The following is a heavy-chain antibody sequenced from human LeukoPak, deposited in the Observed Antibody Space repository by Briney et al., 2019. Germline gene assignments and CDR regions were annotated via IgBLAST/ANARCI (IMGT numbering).Heavy chain of an antibody. V-gene: IGHV3-30-3*01. J-gene: IGHJ6*02. Sequence: GGSLRLSCAASGFTFSSYAMHWVRQAPGKGLEWVAVISYDGSNKYYADSVKGRFTISRDNSKNTLYLQMNSMRAEDTAVYYCARDGGVLLWFGESYGMDVWGQGTTVTVSS. D-gene: IGHD3-10*01. CDR2: ISYDGSNK. CDR1: GFTFSSYA. CDR3: ARDGGVLLWFGESYGMDV.